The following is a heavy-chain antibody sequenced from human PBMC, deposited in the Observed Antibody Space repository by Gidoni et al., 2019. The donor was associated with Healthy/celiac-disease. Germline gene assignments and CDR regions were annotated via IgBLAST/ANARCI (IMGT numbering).Heavy chain of an antibody. CDR3: ARSIAAAGAYYFDY. J-gene: IGHJ4*02. Sequence: QLQLQESGPGLVKPSETLSLTCTVSGGPISSSSYYWGWIRQPPGKGLEWIGSIYYSGSTYYNPSLKSRVTISVDTSKNQFSLKLSSVTAADTAVYYCARSIAAAGAYYFDYWGQGTLVTVSS. CDR2: IYYSGST. CDR1: GGPISSSSYY. D-gene: IGHD6-13*01. V-gene: IGHV4-39*07.